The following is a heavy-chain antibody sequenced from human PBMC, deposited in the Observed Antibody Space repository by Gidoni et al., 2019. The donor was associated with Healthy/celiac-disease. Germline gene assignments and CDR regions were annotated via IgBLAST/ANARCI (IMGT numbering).Heavy chain of an antibody. CDR2: LNHSGST. CDR1: GGSFSGYY. Sequence: QVQLQQWGAGLLKPSETLSLTCAVYGGSFSGYYWSWIRQPPGKGLEWIGELNHSGSTNYNPSLKSRVTISVDTSKNQFSLKLSSVTAADTAVYYCARGVCSGGSCYWGSSYGMDVWGQGTTVTVSS. D-gene: IGHD2-15*01. V-gene: IGHV4-34*01. CDR3: ARGVCSGGSCYWGSSYGMDV. J-gene: IGHJ6*02.